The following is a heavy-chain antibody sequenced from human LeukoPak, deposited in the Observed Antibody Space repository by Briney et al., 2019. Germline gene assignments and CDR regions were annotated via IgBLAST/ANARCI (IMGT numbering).Heavy chain of an antibody. Sequence: PGGSLRLSCAASGFTFSSYAMHWVRQAPGKGLEWVAVISYDGSNKYYADSVKGRFTISRDNSKSTLYLQMNSLRAEDTAVYYCARLADWGQGTLVTVSS. CDR3: ARLAD. V-gene: IGHV3-30*04. CDR1: GFTFSSYA. J-gene: IGHJ4*02. CDR2: ISYDGSNK.